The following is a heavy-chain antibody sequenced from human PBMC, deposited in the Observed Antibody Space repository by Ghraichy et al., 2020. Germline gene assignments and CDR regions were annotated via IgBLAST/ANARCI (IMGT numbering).Heavy chain of an antibody. Sequence: GGSLRLSCAASGFTFSSYAMHWVRQAPGKGLEWVAVISYDGSNKYYADSVKGRFTISRDNSKNTLYLQMNSLRAEDTAVYYCAKPKMKGPIFDYWGQGTLVTVSS. V-gene: IGHV3-30-3*02. D-gene: IGHD3-9*01. CDR1: GFTFSSYA. J-gene: IGHJ4*02. CDR3: AKPKMKGPIFDY. CDR2: ISYDGSNK.